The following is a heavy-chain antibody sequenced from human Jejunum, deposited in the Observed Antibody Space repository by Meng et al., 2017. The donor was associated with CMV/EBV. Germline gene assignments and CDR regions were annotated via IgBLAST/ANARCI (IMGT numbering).Heavy chain of an antibody. CDR1: GDSASSNSVA. Sequence: LEQAGPGVTTPPPPPPPSCAFSGDSASSNSVAWNWSRLSPARGLACLWRPYYRSKWYSEYTVSVTTRISITPDTSKNQLSRQLTSVTPDATAFYHCARGEDSSLDYWGQGTLVTVSS. D-gene: IGHD6-13*01. CDR3: ARGEDSSLDY. CDR2: PYYRSKWYS. J-gene: IGHJ4*02. V-gene: IGHV6-1*01.